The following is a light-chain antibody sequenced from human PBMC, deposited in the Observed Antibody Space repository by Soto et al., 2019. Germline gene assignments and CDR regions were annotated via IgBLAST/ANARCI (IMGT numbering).Light chain of an antibody. CDR1: QSVSSSY. CDR2: GAS. J-gene: IGKJ4*01. Sequence: EIVLTQSPGTLSLSPGERATLSCRASQSVSSSYLAWYQQKPGQAPRLLIYGASSRATGIPDRFSGSGSGTDFSVTISRLEPEDFAVYYCQQYGSSPLTFGGGNKVEIK. CDR3: QQYGSSPLT. V-gene: IGKV3-20*01.